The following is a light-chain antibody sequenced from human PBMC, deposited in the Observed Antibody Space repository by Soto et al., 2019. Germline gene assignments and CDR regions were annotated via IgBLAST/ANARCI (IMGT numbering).Light chain of an antibody. Sequence: AIQMTQSPSSLSASVGDRVTITCRASQGIRNDLGWYQQKPGKAPKLLIYAASSLQSGVPSRFRGSGSDTDFTLTISSLQPEDFETYYCLQDYNYPRTFGQGTKVEIK. CDR2: AAS. J-gene: IGKJ1*01. CDR1: QGIRND. CDR3: LQDYNYPRT. V-gene: IGKV1-6*01.